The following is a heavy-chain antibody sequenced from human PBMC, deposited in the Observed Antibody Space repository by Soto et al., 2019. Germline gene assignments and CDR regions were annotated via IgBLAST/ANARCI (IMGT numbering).Heavy chain of an antibody. V-gene: IGHV3-23*01. CDR1: GFTFSSYA. Sequence: GGSLRLSCAASGFTFSSYAVSWARQTPGKGLEWVPTISASGAYTYYVDSVKGRFTISRDNSRNTLYLQMRSLRAGDTATYYCAKEVIAARPYYFDYWGQGTLVTVSS. J-gene: IGHJ4*02. CDR3: AKEVIAARPYYFDY. CDR2: ISASGAYT. D-gene: IGHD6-6*01.